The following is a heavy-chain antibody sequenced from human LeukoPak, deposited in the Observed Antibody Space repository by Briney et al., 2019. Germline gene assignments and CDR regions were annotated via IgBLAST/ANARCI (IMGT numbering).Heavy chain of an antibody. V-gene: IGHV1-69*13. Sequence: SVKVSCKASGGTFSSYAISWMRQAPGQGLEWMGGIIPIFGTANYAQKFQGRVTITADESTSTAYMELSSLRSEDTAVYYCARSGGYSGYDPPFDYWGQGTLVTVSS. CDR3: ARSGGYSGYDPPFDY. J-gene: IGHJ4*02. CDR1: GGTFSSYA. CDR2: IIPIFGTA. D-gene: IGHD5-12*01.